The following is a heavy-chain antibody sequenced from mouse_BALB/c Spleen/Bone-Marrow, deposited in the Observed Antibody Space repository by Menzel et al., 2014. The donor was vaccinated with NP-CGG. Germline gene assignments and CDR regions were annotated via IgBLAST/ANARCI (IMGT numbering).Heavy chain of an antibody. J-gene: IGHJ3*01. CDR1: GFNIKDTY. CDR3: ASYYYDSSTFAY. CDR2: IDPANGNT. V-gene: IGHV14-3*02. Sequence: LVESGAELVKPGASVKLSCTASGFNIKDTYMHWVKQRPEQGLEWIGRIDPANGNTKYDPKFQGKATITADTSSNTAYLQLSSLTSEDTAVYYCASYYYDSSTFAYWGQGTLVTVSA. D-gene: IGHD1-1*01.